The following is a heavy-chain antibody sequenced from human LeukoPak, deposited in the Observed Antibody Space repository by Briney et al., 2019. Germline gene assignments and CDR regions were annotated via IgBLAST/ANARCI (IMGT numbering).Heavy chain of an antibody. CDR1: GGSISSYY. CDR3: ARFIDEIDNWFDP. Sequence: SETLSLTCTVSGGSISSYYWSWIRQPPGKGLEWIGYIYYSGSTNYNPSLKSRVTISVDTSKNQFSLKLSSVTAADTAVYYCARFIDEIDNWFDPWGQGALVTVSS. J-gene: IGHJ5*02. V-gene: IGHV4-59*01. CDR2: IYYSGST. D-gene: IGHD3-16*02.